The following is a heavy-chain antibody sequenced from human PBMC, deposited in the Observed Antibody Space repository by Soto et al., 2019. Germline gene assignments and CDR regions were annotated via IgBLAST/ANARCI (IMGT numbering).Heavy chain of an antibody. J-gene: IGHJ3*02. CDR2: LSGGGRSP. Sequence: GGSLRLSCLASGCTFTNYVMNWVRQAPGKGLEWVSTLSGGGRSPYYADSVKGRFTISRDNSKNTLYLQMNSLKTEDTAVYYCTTIGYPPPNDASNIWGQGTVVTVSS. V-gene: IGHV3-23*01. CDR3: TTIGYPPPNDASNI. CDR1: GCTFTNYV. D-gene: IGHD3-22*01.